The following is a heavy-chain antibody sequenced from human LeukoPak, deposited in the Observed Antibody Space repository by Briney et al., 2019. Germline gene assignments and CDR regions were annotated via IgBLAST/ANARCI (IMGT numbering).Heavy chain of an antibody. CDR2: INPNSGGT. Sequence: ASVKVSCKASGYTFTSYDINWVRQATGQGLEWMGWINPNSGGTNYAQKFQGRVTMTRDTSISTAYMELSRLRSDDTAVYYCAREGVVPAAIYHYWGQGTPVTVSS. V-gene: IGHV1-2*02. CDR1: GYTFTSYD. J-gene: IGHJ4*02. D-gene: IGHD2-2*01. CDR3: AREGVVPAAIYHY.